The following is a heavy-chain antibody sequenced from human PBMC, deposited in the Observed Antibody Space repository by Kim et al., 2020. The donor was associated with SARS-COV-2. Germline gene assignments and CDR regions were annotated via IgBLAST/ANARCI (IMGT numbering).Heavy chain of an antibody. D-gene: IGHD6-19*01. V-gene: IGHV1-24*01. CDR1: GYTLTELS. CDR3: ATGQIAVAGMGYYYYGMDV. CDR2: FDPEDGET. J-gene: IGHJ6*02. Sequence: ASVKVSCKVSGYTLTELSMHWVRQAPGKGLEWMGGFDPEDGETIYAQKFQGRVTMTEDTSTDTAYMELSSLRSEDTAVYYCATGQIAVAGMGYYYYGMDVWGQGTTVTVSS.